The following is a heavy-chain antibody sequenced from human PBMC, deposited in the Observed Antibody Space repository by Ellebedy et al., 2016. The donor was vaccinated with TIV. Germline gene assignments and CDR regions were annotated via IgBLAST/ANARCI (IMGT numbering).Heavy chain of an antibody. CDR1: GDSISNFY. Sequence: SETLSLXXNVSGDSISNFYWTWLRQPAGKGLEWIGRIYSTGTTNYNSSLESRVTMSVDTSKNQFSLKLNSMTAADTAVYYCARDAWGRDAFDIWGQGTLVTVSS. CDR3: ARDAWGRDAFDI. CDR2: IYSTGTT. V-gene: IGHV4-4*07. D-gene: IGHD7-27*01. J-gene: IGHJ3*02.